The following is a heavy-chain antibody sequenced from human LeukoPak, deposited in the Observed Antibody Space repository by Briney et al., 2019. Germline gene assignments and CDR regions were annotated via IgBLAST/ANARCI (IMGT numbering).Heavy chain of an antibody. CDR2: ISGSGGST. D-gene: IGHD3-3*01. CDR1: GFTFSSYA. Sequence: GGSLRLSCAASGFTFSSYAMSWVRQAPGKGLEWVSAISGSGGSTCYADSVRGRFTISRDNSKNTLYLQMNSLRAEDTAVYYCAKDTILGVVTPDDAFDIWGQGTMVTVSS. V-gene: IGHV3-23*01. CDR3: AKDTILGVVTPDDAFDI. J-gene: IGHJ3*02.